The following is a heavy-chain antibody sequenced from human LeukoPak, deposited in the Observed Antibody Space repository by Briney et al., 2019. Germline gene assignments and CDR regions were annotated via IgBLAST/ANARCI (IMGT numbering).Heavy chain of an antibody. CDR2: MYHSGST. CDR1: GYSISSGHY. D-gene: IGHD3-22*01. V-gene: IGHV4-38-2*02. J-gene: IGHJ4*02. CDR3: ARDNYYYDSSGSQPFDY. Sequence: SETLSLTCTVSGYSISSGHYWGWIRQPPGKGLEWIGSMYHSGSTYYNPPLKSRVTISEDTTKNQFSLKLRPVPAADTAVYYCARDNYYYDSSGSQPFDYGGQGTLVTVSS.